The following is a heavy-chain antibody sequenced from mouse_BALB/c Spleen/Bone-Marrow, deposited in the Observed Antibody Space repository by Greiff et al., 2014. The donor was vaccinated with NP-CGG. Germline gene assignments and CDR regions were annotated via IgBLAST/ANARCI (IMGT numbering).Heavy chain of an antibody. CDR2: IYPYNGDT. D-gene: IGHD3-3*01. CDR3: ARRDFGDF. V-gene: IGHV1S29*02. Sequence: VQLQQPGPELVKPGASVKISCKASGYTFTDYNMNWVRQSHGKRLEWIGYIYPYNGDTGYNQKFKTRATLSIDNSSNTAYMELHSLTSEDSAVYYCARRDFGDFWGQGTTLTGSS. J-gene: IGHJ2*01. CDR1: GYTFTDYN.